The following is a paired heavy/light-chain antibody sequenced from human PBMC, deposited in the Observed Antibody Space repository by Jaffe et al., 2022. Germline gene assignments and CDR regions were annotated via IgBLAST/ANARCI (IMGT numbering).Light chain of an antibody. CDR3: QQFDNVPPIT. CDR2: DTF. J-gene: IGKJ5*01. CDR1: QVINNY. V-gene: IGKV1-33*01. Sequence: DIQLTQSPSSLSASVGDRVTITCQASQVINNYLNWYQQKSGKAPKLLIYDTFNLEAGVPSRFSGSGSGTDFTLTISSLQPEDVASYYCQQFDNVPPITFGQGTRLEIK.
Heavy chain of an antibody. Sequence: QVQLQESGPGLVKPSGTLSLTCDVSGGSINSSNWWTWIRQSPGKGLEWIGEIHHSGGTNYNPSLKSRVTISVDKSNNHFSLKLSSVTAADTAIYYCARNPPFRYGSGSYSTWGQGTLVTVSS. CDR3: ARNPPFRYGSGSYST. CDR2: IHHSGGT. V-gene: IGHV4-4*02. D-gene: IGHD3-10*01. CDR1: GGSINSSNW. J-gene: IGHJ4*02.